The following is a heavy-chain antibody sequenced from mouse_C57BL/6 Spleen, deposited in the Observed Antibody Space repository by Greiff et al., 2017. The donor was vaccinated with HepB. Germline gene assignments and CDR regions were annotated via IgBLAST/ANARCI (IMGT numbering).Heavy chain of an antibody. CDR2: ISSGGSYT. CDR3: ARHGGYYGSSWFAY. V-gene: IGHV5-6*01. J-gene: IGHJ3*01. D-gene: IGHD1-1*01. Sequence: EVQLVESGADLVKPGASLKLSCAASGYTFTSYGMSWVRQTPDKRLEWVATISSGGSYTYYPDSVKGRFTISRDNAKNTLYLQMSSLKSEDTAMYYCARHGGYYGSSWFAYWGQGTLVTVSA. CDR1: GYTFTSYG.